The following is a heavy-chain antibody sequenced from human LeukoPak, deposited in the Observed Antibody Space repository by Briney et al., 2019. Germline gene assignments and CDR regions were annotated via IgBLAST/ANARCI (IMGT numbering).Heavy chain of an antibody. V-gene: IGHV3-30*04. CDR1: GFTFSSYA. J-gene: IGHJ4*02. D-gene: IGHD6-13*01. Sequence: PGGSLRLSCAASGFTFSSYAMHWVRQAPDKGLEWVAVISYDGSNKYYADSVKGRFTISRDNSKNTLYLQMNSLRAEDTAVYYCARDEFGYSSTWYLDYRGQGTLATVSS. CDR3: ARDEFGYSSTWYLDY. CDR2: ISYDGSNK.